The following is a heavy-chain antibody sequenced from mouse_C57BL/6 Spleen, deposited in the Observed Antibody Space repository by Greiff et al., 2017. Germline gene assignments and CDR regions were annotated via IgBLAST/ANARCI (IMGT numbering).Heavy chain of an antibody. D-gene: IGHD2-1*01. V-gene: IGHV14-4*01. J-gene: IGHJ3*01. CDR3: ATGVTRTKFAY. CDR1: GFNIKDDY. Sequence: VQLQQSGPELVRPGASVKLSCTASGFNIKDDYMHWVKQRPEQGLEWIGRIDPENGDTEYASRFQGKATITADTSSTTAYLQLSSLTSEDTAVYYCATGVTRTKFAYWGQGTLVTVSA. CDR2: IDPENGDT.